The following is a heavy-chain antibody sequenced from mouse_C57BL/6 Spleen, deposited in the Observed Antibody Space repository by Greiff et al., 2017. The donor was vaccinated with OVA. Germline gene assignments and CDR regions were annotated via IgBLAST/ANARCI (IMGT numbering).Heavy chain of an antibody. D-gene: IGHD1-1*01. CDR2: IWTGGGT. CDR1: GFSLTSYA. Sequence: VKLMESGPGLVAPSQSLSITCTVSGFSLTSYAISWVRQPPGKGLEWLGVIWTGGGTNHNSALKSRLSISKDNSKSQVFLKMNSLQTDDTARYYCARNGDYYGSSPFAYWGQGTLVTVSA. CDR3: ARNGDYYGSSPFAY. J-gene: IGHJ3*01. V-gene: IGHV2-9-1*01.